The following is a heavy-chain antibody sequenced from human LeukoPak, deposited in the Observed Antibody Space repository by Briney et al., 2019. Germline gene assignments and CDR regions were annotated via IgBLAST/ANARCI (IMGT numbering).Heavy chain of an antibody. CDR3: ARGRDRDAFDI. Sequence: GGSLRLSCAAPGFTFSSYAMHWVRQAPGKGLEWVIIISYDGSNEYYADSVKGRFTISRDNSKNTLYVQMNSLRAEDTAIYYCARGRDRDAFDIWGQGTMLTVSS. CDR2: ISYDGSNE. V-gene: IGHV3-30-3*01. CDR1: GFTFSSYA. J-gene: IGHJ3*02.